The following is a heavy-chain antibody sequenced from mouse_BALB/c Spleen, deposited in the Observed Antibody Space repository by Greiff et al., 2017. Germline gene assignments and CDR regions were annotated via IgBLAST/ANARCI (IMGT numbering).Heavy chain of an antibody. D-gene: IGHD1-1*01. V-gene: IGHV3-2*02. CDR1: GYSITSDYA. CDR2: ISYSGST. Sequence: DVKLVESGPGLVKPSQSLSLTCTVTGYSITSDYAWNWIRQFPGNKLEWMGYISYSGSTSYNPSLKSRISITRDTSKNQFCLQLNSVTTEDTATYYCARDYGSSYWGQGTLVTVSA. J-gene: IGHJ3*01. CDR3: ARDYGSSY.